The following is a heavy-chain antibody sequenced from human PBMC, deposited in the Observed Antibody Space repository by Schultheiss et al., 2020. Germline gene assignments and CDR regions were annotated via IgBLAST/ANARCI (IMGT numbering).Heavy chain of an antibody. D-gene: IGHD3-22*01. V-gene: IGHV3-9*01. Sequence: GGSLRLSCAASGFTFDDYAMHWVRQAPGKGLEWVSGISWNSGSIGYADSVKGRFTISRDNAKNSLYLQMNSLRAEDTALYYCAKDIGYYYDSSGYSPYYYYGMDVCGQGTTVTVSS. CDR1: GFTFDDYA. CDR2: ISWNSGSI. J-gene: IGHJ6*02. CDR3: AKDIGYYYDSSGYSPYYYYGMDV.